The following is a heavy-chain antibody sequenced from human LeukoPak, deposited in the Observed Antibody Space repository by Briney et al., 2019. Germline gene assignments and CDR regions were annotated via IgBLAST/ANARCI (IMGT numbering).Heavy chain of an antibody. CDR3: ARDLAAEGSGSLLNWFDP. CDR1: GGSISSYY. V-gene: IGHV4-59*12. CDR2: IYYSGST. D-gene: IGHD6-19*01. Sequence: SETLSLTCTVSGGSISSYYWSWIRQPPGKGLEWIGYIYYSGSTNYNPSLKSRVTMSVDPSKNQFSLRLSSVTAADTAVYYCARDLAAEGSGSLLNWFDPWGQGTLVTVSS. J-gene: IGHJ5*02.